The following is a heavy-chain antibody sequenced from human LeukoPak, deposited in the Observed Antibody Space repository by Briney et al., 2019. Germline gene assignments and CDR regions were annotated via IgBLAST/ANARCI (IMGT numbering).Heavy chain of an antibody. CDR1: GYTLTELS. J-gene: IGHJ4*02. Sequence: ASVNVSCKVSGYTLTELSMHWVRQAPGKGLEWMGGFDPEDGETIYAQKFQGRVTMTEDTSTDTAYMELSSLRSEDTAVYYCATLFDSSGYYLITPLYYWGQGTLVTVSS. V-gene: IGHV1-24*01. CDR2: FDPEDGET. CDR3: ATLFDSSGYYLITPLYY. D-gene: IGHD3-22*01.